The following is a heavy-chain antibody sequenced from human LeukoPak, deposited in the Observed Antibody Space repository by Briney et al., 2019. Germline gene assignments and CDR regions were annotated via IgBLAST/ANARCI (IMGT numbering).Heavy chain of an antibody. CDR1: GFTFSSYA. V-gene: IGHV3-23*01. J-gene: IGHJ4*02. CDR3: AKDSLIVGATTADY. CDR2: ISGSGGST. Sequence: PGGSLRLSCAASGFTFSSYAMSWVRQAPGKGLEWVSAISGSGGSTYYADSVKGRVTISRDNSKNTLYLQMHSLRAEDTAVYYCAKDSLIVGATTADYWGQGTLVTVSS. D-gene: IGHD1-26*01.